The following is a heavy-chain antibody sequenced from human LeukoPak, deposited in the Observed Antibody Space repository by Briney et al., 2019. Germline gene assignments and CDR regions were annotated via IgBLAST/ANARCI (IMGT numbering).Heavy chain of an antibody. CDR3: VGRYCGGNCYYGH. CDR2: ISYSGNT. Sequence: SETLSLTCTVSGGSISSSSYYWGWIRQPPGKGLEWIASISYSGNTYYNPSLKSRVTISGDTSKNQFSLKLNSVTAAGTAVYYCVGRYCGGNCYYGHWGQGTQVTVSS. J-gene: IGHJ4*02. V-gene: IGHV4-39*07. D-gene: IGHD2-21*02. CDR1: GGSISSSSYY.